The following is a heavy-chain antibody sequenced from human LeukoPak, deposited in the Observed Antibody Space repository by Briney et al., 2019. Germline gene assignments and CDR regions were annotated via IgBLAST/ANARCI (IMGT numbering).Heavy chain of an antibody. V-gene: IGHV4-39*01. J-gene: IGHJ4*02. CDR3: ASPRVGYYNSSIDY. CDR2: FYYSGTT. D-gene: IGHD3-22*01. CDR1: GCSINSSSYY. Sequence: SETLSLTCTVSGCSINSSSYYWGWLRQPPGKGLEWIGNFYYSGTTYYNPSLKSRVTISVDTSKNQFSLKLSSVTAADTAVYYCASPRVGYYNSSIDYWGQGNLVTVSS.